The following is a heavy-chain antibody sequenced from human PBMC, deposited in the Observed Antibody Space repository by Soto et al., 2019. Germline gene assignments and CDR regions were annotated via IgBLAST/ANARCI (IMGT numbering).Heavy chain of an antibody. CDR2: ISANSGNT. D-gene: IGHD2-15*01. V-gene: IGHV1-18*01. CDR3: ARAYCSGGSCYLDY. J-gene: IGHJ4*02. Sequence: QVQLVQSGAEVKKPGASVKVSCKASGYTFTTYGISWVRQAPGQGLEWMGWISANSGNTEYAQKFQGRVTMTTDTSAIIAYMELRSLKSDDTAVYYCARAYCSGGSCYLDYWGQGTLVTVSS. CDR1: GYTFTTYG.